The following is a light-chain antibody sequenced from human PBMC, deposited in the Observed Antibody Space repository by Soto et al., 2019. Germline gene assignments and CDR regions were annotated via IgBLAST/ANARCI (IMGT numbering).Light chain of an antibody. J-gene: IGKJ1*01. V-gene: IGKV3-20*01. CDR3: LQYVSSPWT. Sequence: EIVLTQSAATLSLSPGERATLSCRASQTVGGRYLAWFQQKPGQTPRLLIYGASTRAAGVPDRFSGSGSGTDFSLTISRLEPEAFAVYYCLQYVSSPWTFGQGTKVEV. CDR2: GAS. CDR1: QTVGGRY.